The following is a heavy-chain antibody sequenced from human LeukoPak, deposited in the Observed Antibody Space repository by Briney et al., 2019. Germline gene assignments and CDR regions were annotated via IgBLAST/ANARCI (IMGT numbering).Heavy chain of an antibody. D-gene: IGHD3-22*01. CDR2: IYYTGST. CDR1: GGSISSYY. Sequence: SETLSLTCTVSGGSISSYYWSWIRQPPGKGLEWIAYIYYTGSTNYNPSLKSRVTISVDTSKNQFSLKLRSVTAADTAVYYCARLPTPYYDSTGSPRGNAFDIWGQGAMVTVSS. CDR3: ARLPTPYYDSTGSPRGNAFDI. V-gene: IGHV4-59*08. J-gene: IGHJ3*02.